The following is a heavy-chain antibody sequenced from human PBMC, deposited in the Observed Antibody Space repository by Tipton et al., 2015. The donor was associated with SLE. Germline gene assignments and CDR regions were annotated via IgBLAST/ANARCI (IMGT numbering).Heavy chain of an antibody. V-gene: IGHV4-34*01. CDR2: INHSGST. J-gene: IGHJ4*02. CDR1: GGSISSYY. CDR3: ARGVLGGSYPY. Sequence: TLSLTCTVSGGSISSYYWSWIRQPPGKGLEWIGEINHSGSTNYNPSLKSRVTISVDTSKSQFSLKLSSVTAADTTVYYCARGVLGGSYPYWGQGTLVTVSS. D-gene: IGHD1-26*01.